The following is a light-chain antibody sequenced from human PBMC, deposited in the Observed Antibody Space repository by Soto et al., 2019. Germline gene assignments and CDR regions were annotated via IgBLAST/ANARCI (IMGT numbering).Light chain of an antibody. CDR1: QTVRNNY. CDR3: QQFSSYPLT. V-gene: IGKV3-20*01. J-gene: IGKJ3*01. CDR2: DAS. Sequence: ELVLTQSPGTLSLSPGERATLSCRASQTVRNNYLAWYQQKPGQAPRLLIYDASSRATGIPDRFSGGGSGTDFTLTISRLEPEDFAVYYCQQFSSYPLTFGRGTKVDIK.